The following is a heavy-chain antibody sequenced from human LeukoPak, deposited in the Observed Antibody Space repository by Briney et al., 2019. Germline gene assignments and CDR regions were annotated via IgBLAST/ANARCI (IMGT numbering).Heavy chain of an antibody. J-gene: IGHJ5*02. D-gene: IGHD2-2*01. CDR3: ARQLVPAAGFDP. Sequence: PSGTLSLTCAVSGDSVTSNNWRTWVRQPPGLGLEWIGEIYQSGTTHYKSSLKSRITISLDKSKNQFSLRLTSVTAADTAIYYCARQLVPAAGFDPWGRGTLVTVYS. CDR1: GDSVTSNNW. CDR2: IYQSGTT. V-gene: IGHV4-4*02.